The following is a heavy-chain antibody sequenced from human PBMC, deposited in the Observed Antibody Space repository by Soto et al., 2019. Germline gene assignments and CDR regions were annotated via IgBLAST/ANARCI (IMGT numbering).Heavy chain of an antibody. Sequence: ASVKVSCKASGYTFTSYGISWVRQAPGQGLEWMGWISANTGDTNYAQKLQGRVTMTTDTSTNTVYMELKSLRSDDTALYYCARVVVSGHNWFDPWGQGTLVTVSS. CDR3: ARVVVSGHNWFDP. V-gene: IGHV1-18*04. J-gene: IGHJ5*02. D-gene: IGHD2-15*01. CDR2: ISANTGDT. CDR1: GYTFTSYG.